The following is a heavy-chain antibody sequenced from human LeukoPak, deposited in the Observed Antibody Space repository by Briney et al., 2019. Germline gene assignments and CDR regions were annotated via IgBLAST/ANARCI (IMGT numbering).Heavy chain of an antibody. D-gene: IGHD2/OR15-2a*01. CDR1: GISISIYS. Sequence: PSETLSLTCTVSGISISIYSWGWIRQPPGKGLEWVGYIYYSGSTNYNPSLKSRVTISVDTSRNQVSLNLSSVTAADTAVYYCARRENSAAHVIDFWGQGTLVTVSS. V-gene: IGHV4-59*08. J-gene: IGHJ4*02. CDR2: IYYSGST. CDR3: ARRENSAAHVIDF.